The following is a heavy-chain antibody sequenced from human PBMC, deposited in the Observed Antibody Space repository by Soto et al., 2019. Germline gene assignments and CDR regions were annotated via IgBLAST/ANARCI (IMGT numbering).Heavy chain of an antibody. J-gene: IGHJ6*02. Sequence: QVQLVQSGAEVKKPGSSVKVSCKASGGTFSSYAISWVRQAPGQGLEWMGGIIPIFGTANYAQKFQGRVTITADDSTSTAHMELSSLRSADTAVYYCAIIVGARRSYYYYGMDVWGQGTTVTVSS. CDR2: IIPIFGTA. D-gene: IGHD1-26*01. V-gene: IGHV1-69*01. CDR3: AIIVGARRSYYYYGMDV. CDR1: GGTFSSYA.